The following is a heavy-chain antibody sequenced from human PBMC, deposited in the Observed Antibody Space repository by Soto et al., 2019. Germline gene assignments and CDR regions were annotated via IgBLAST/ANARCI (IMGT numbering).Heavy chain of an antibody. Sequence: PGGSLRLSCEVSGFTLSMYSMTWVRQAPGKGLEWVAKIPQEGSDGHYVDSVKGRFTISRDNAKNSVYLQMNSLRAEDTAVYYCARDQLILPSNHFFYGSDVWGQGAKVTGSS. J-gene: IGHJ6*02. V-gene: IGHV3-7*03. CDR2: IPQEGSDG. CDR3: ARDQLILPSNHFFYGSDV. CDR1: GFTLSMYS. D-gene: IGHD2-21*02.